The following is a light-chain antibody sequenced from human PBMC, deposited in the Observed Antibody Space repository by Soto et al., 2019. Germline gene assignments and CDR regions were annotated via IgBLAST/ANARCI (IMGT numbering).Light chain of an antibody. CDR1: QSVSSN. Sequence: EIVMTQSPATLSVSPGERATLSCRASQSVSSNLAWYQQKPGQAPRLLFYGASTRATDIPARFSGSGSGTDFTLTISSLQSEDFAVYYCQQSNNWPYTFGHGTKLEIK. V-gene: IGKV3-15*01. CDR3: QQSNNWPYT. CDR2: GAS. J-gene: IGKJ2*01.